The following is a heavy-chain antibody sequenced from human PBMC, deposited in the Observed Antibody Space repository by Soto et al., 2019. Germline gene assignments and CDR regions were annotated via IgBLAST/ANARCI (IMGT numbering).Heavy chain of an antibody. CDR3: ARGAGEHQRSESYYYGLDV. V-gene: IGHV3-72*01. CDR2: TRNEANSYTT. Sequence: GGSLRLSCAASGFTLSDHYMDWVRQAPGKGLEWVGRTRNEANSYTTEYAASMRGRFSISRDDSKNSMYLQLNSLETEDTAVYYCARGAGEHQRSESYYYGLDVWGLGTTVTVSS. D-gene: IGHD1-1*01. J-gene: IGHJ6*02. CDR1: GFTLSDHY.